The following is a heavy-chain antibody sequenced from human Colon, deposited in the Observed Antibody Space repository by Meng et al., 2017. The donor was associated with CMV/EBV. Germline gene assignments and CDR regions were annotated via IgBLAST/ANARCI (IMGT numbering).Heavy chain of an antibody. CDR1: DASHHSFSY. CDR3: ARGQDSAKVHH. V-gene: IGHV4-39*07. CDR2: VAHSANM. D-gene: IGHD1-26*01. J-gene: IGHJ1*01. Sequence: LQLREARPGLVQSSDTLSLTCTLSDASHHSFSYWNWLRQRPGKVLEWIASVAHSANMYYNTSLQSRVTMSFDTSKNQFSLRLYSVTAADTAVYYCARGQDSAKVHHWGQGSLVTVSS.